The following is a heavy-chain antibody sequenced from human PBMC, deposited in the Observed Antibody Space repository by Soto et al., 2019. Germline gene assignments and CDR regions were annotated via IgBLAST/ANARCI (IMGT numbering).Heavy chain of an antibody. V-gene: IGHV4-59*08. J-gene: IGHJ6*03. CDR1: GGSISSYY. CDR2: IYYSGGT. Sequence: SETLSLTCTVSGGSISSYYWSWIRQPPGKGLEWIGYIYYSGGTNYNPSRQRRFTISVDTSRNQFSLKLSSVTAADTAVYYCARLFDCSSTSCPDYYYYMDVWGKGTTVTVSS. CDR3: ARLFDCSSTSCPDYYYYMDV. D-gene: IGHD2-2*01.